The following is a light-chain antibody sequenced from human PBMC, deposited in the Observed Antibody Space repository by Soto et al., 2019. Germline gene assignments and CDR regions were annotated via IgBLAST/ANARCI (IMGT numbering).Light chain of an antibody. CDR2: GAT. CDR3: QHSYRKPYI. V-gene: IGKV1-39*01. Sequence: DIQMTQSPSSLSASVGDRVTISCRASQSIGTYLNGYQQKPGVAPKLLIYGATSVQSGVPPRVSGSGSRTDFTLNIIDLQPEDSATYFCQHSYRKPYIFGQGTKLDIK. CDR1: QSIGTY. J-gene: IGKJ2*01.